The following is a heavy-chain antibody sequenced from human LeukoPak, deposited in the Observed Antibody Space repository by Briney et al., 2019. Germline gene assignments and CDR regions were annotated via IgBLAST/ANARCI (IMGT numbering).Heavy chain of an antibody. V-gene: IGHV3-43*02. CDR3: AKVLEYYDILPGYYTVYFDY. Sequence: GGSLRLSCAASGFTFDDYAMHWVRQAPGKGLEWVSLISGDGGSTYYADSVKGRFTISRDNSKNSLYLQMNSLRTEDTALYYCAKVLEYYDILPGYYTVYFDYWGQGTLVTVSS. D-gene: IGHD3-9*01. J-gene: IGHJ4*02. CDR2: ISGDGGST. CDR1: GFTFDDYA.